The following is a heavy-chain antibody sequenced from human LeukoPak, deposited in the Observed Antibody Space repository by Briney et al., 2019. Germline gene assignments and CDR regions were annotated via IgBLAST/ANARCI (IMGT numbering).Heavy chain of an antibody. CDR1: GGTFSKYT. J-gene: IGHJ4*02. CDR2: INPNSGGT. CDR3: AGSYYYGSGSLDY. Sequence: ASVTVSCKASGGTFSKYTISWVRQRPGQGLEWMGRINPNSGGTNYAQKFQGRVTMTRDTSISTAYMELSRLRSDDTAVYYCAGSYYYGSGSLDYWGQGTLVTVSS. V-gene: IGHV1-2*06. D-gene: IGHD3-10*01.